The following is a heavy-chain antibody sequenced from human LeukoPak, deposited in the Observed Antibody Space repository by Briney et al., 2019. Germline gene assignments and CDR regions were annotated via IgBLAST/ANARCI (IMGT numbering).Heavy chain of an antibody. J-gene: IGHJ4*02. CDR2: ISGSGGST. CDR3: AKTPAYDWNYPPTPHFDY. Sequence: PGGSLRLSCAASGFTFSSYAMSWVRQAPGKGLEWVSAISGSGGSTYYADSVKGRFTISRDNSKNTLYLQMNSLRAEDTAVYYCAKTPAYDWNYPPTPHFDYWGQGTLVTVSS. V-gene: IGHV3-23*01. D-gene: IGHD1-7*01. CDR1: GFTFSSYA.